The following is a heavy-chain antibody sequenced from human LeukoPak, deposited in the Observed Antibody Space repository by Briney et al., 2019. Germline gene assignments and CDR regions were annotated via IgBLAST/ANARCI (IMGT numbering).Heavy chain of an antibody. CDR1: GFTFSSYD. CDR2: ISGGGGST. Sequence: PGGSLRLSCAASGFTFSSYDMSWVRQAPGKGLDWVSAISGGGGSTYYADSVKGRFTISRDNSKNTLYLQMNSLRAEDTAVYYCAKDKATVTWFDYWGQGTLVTVSS. J-gene: IGHJ4*02. V-gene: IGHV3-23*01. CDR3: AKDKATVTWFDY. D-gene: IGHD4-17*01.